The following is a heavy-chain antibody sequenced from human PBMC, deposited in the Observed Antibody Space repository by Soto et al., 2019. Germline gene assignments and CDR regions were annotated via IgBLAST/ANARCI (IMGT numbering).Heavy chain of an antibody. CDR1: GFTFRTYS. J-gene: IGHJ4*02. D-gene: IGHD1-7*01. CDR2: LSGSGDTA. Sequence: EVQLLESGGDLVQPGGSLRLSCAASGFTFRTYSMRWVRQAPGKGLEWVSGLSGSGDTAYYADSVKGRFTVTRDNSDNTIYLQLDSLRADDAAVYYCAKALSLELRRVFDSWGQGTLVTVSS. V-gene: IGHV3-23*01. CDR3: AKALSLELRRVFDS.